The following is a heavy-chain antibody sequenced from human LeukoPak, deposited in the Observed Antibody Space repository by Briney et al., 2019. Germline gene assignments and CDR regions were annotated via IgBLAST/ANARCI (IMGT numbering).Heavy chain of an antibody. CDR2: IYYSGNT. D-gene: IGHD3-10*01. J-gene: IGHJ5*02. CDR3: ARQPKSCARGVFITGKACWFDP. CDR1: GDSISSGLYY. Sequence: SETLSLTCTVSGDSISSGLYYWGWIRRTPGTGLEWIGSIYYSGNTYYNPSLKSRVSISIDTSNNQFSLRLTSVTAADTAVYYCARQPKSCARGVFITGKACWFDPWGQGTLVTVSS. V-gene: IGHV4-39*01.